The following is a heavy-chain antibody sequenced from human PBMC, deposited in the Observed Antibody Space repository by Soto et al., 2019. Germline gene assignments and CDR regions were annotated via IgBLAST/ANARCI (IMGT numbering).Heavy chain of an antibody. D-gene: IGHD3-22*01. J-gene: IGHJ4*02. CDR1: GGSISSGDYY. Sequence: QVQLQESGPGLVKPSQTLSLTCTVSGGSISSGDYYWSWIRQPPGKGLACIGYIYYSGSTYYNPSLKRRVTISVDTSKNQFSLKLSSVTAADTAVYYCARSRAYYYDSSGLLFDYWGQGTLVTVSS. V-gene: IGHV4-30-4*01. CDR3: ARSRAYYYDSSGLLFDY. CDR2: IYYSGST.